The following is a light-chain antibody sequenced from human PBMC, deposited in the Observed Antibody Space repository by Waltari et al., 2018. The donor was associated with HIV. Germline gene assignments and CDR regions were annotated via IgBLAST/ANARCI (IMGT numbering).Light chain of an antibody. Sequence: QSALTQPPSASGSPGQSVTISCTGTSSDVGGYNYVSWYQPHPGKAPKLMIYEVSKRPSGVPDRFSGSKSGNTASLTVSGLQAEDEADYYCSSYAGSNNWGVFGGGTKLTVL. J-gene: IGLJ2*01. V-gene: IGLV2-8*01. CDR2: EVS. CDR3: SSYAGSNNWGV. CDR1: SSDVGGYNY.